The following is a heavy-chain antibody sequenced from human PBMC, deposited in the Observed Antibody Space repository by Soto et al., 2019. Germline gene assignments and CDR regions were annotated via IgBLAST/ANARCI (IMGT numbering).Heavy chain of an antibody. CDR2: VYYRGRS. CDR1: GGSVSNSNYY. CDR3: VSQRTSVLTQAYFDY. Sequence: ETLSLTCTVSGGSVSNSNYYWGWIRQSPGKGLEWIGSVYYRGRSYSKSSVKSRVTISVDTSKNQFSLNLNSMTASDTAVYYCVSQRTSVLTQAYFDYWGPGALVTVSS. J-gene: IGHJ4*02. V-gene: IGHV4-39*01. D-gene: IGHD2-8*01.